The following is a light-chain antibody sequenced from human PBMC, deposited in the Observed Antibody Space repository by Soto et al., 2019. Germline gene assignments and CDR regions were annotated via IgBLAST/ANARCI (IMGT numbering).Light chain of an antibody. V-gene: IGLV1-40*01. CDR3: QSYYSSLSGSGV. CDR2: GNS. CDR1: SSNIGAGYD. Sequence: QSVLTQPPSVSGAPGQRVTISCTGSSSNIGAGYDVHWYQQLPGTAPKLLICGNSNRPSGVPDRFSASKSGTSASLAISWLQAEDEADYYCQSYYSSLSGSGVFGTGTKLTVL. J-gene: IGLJ1*01.